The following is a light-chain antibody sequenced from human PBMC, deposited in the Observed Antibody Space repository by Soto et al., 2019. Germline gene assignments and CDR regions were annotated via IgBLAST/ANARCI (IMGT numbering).Light chain of an antibody. Sequence: EIVMTQSPATLSVSPGDGATLSSRASQSVTSNLAWYQQKPGQAPRLLIYGASTRATGIPARFSGSGSGTEFTLTISSLQSEDFAVYSCQQYNNWPPITFGQGTRLEIK. CDR3: QQYNNWPPIT. CDR2: GAS. V-gene: IGKV3-15*01. CDR1: QSVTSN. J-gene: IGKJ5*01.